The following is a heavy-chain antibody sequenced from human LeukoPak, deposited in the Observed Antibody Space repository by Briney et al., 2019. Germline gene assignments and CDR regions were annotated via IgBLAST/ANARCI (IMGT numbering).Heavy chain of an antibody. D-gene: IGHD2/OR15-2a*01. CDR2: INSDGSWT. Sequence: GGSLRLSCAASGNYWMHWVRQVPGKGLVWVSHINSDGSWTSYADSVKGRFAISKDNAKNTVYLQMNSLRAEDTAVYYCVSFYETYWGRGTLVTVSS. V-gene: IGHV3-74*01. J-gene: IGHJ4*02. CDR1: GNYW. CDR3: VSFYETY.